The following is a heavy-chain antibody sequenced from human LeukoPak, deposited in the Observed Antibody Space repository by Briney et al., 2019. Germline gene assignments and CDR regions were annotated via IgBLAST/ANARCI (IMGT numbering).Heavy chain of an antibody. J-gene: IGHJ4*02. CDR1: GGTFSSYA. CDR3: ARDPTYYYDSSGKNDY. V-gene: IGHV1-69*04. D-gene: IGHD3-22*01. CDR2: IIPILGIA. Sequence: SVKVSCKASGGTFSSYAISWVRQAPGQGLEWMGRIIPILGIANCAQKFQGRVTITADKSTSTAYMELSSLRSEDTAVYYCARDPTYYYDSSGKNDYWGQGTLVTVSS.